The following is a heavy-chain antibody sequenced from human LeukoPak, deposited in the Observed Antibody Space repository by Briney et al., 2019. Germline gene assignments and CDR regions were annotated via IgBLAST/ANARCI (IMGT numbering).Heavy chain of an antibody. V-gene: IGHV1-18*01. CDR2: ISAYNGNT. J-gene: IGHJ6*03. CDR1: GYTFTSYG. D-gene: IGHD4-11*01. CDR3: ARAGDYSNYVGYYYYYMDV. Sequence: ASVKVSCKASGYTFTSYGISWVRQAPGQGLEWMGWISAYNGNTNYAQKLQGRVTMTTDTSTSTAYMELRSLRSDDTAVYYCARAGDYSNYVGYYYYYMDVWGKGTTVTVSS.